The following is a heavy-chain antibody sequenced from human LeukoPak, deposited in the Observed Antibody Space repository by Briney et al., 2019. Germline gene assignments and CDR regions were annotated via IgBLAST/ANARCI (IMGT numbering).Heavy chain of an antibody. D-gene: IGHD3-22*01. CDR2: MYSGGTT. CDR3: ARMLISSGYYIDS. Sequence: GGSLRLSCAASGFTVSSNYMNWVRQAPGKGLEWVSVMYSGGTTYYADSVKGRFTISRDDSKNTLFLQMTSLRADYTAVYYCARMLISSGYYIDSWGQGTLVTVSS. CDR1: GFTVSSNY. J-gene: IGHJ4*02. V-gene: IGHV3-53*01.